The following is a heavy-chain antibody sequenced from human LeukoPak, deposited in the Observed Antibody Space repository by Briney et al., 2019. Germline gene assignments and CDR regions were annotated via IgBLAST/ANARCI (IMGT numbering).Heavy chain of an antibody. CDR1: GFTFSSYG. V-gene: IGHV3-33*01. D-gene: IGHD5-18*01. CDR2: IWYDGSNK. CDR3: ARATAMVDAFDI. Sequence: GGSLRLSCAASGFTFSSYGMHWVRQAPGKGLEWVAVIWYDGSNKYYADSVKGRFTISRDNSKNTLYLQMNSLRAEDTAVYYCARATAMVDAFDIWGQGTMVTVSS. J-gene: IGHJ3*02.